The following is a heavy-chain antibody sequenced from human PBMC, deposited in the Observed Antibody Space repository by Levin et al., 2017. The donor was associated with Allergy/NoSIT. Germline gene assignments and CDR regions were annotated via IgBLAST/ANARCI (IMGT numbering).Heavy chain of an antibody. V-gene: IGHV3-33*01. D-gene: IGHD6-19*01. J-gene: IGHJ4*02. CDR3: ARGVAGNHFDY. CDR1: GFTLSSYG. CDR2: IWYDGSNK. Sequence: GESLKISCAASGFTLSSYGMHWVRQAPGKGLEWVAVIWYDGSNKFYVDSVKGRFTISRDISKNTLYLQMNSLRVEDTAVYYCARGVAGNHFDYWGQGTLVTVSS.